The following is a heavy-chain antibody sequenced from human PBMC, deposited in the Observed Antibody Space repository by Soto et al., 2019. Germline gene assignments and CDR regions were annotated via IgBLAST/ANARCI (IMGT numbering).Heavy chain of an antibody. CDR2: IHYSGST. CDR1: GGSISTYY. D-gene: IGHD6-13*01. V-gene: IGHV4-59*01. CDR3: AREYSSFDY. J-gene: IGHJ4*02. Sequence: QVQLQESGPGLVKPSETLSLTCTVSGGSISTYYWSWIRQPPGKGLEWIAYIHYSGSTSYNPSLKSRVAISVDTSKNQCSLKLTSVTAADTAVYYCAREYSSFDYWGQGTLVTVSS.